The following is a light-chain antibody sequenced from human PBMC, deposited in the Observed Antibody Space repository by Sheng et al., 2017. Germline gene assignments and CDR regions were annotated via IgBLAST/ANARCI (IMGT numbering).Light chain of an antibody. CDR1: QAIHSY. CDR2: TAS. J-gene: IGKJ3*01. Sequence: DIQLTQSPSFLSASVGDRVTITCRASQAIHSYLAWYQQKPGKAPKVLIYTASTLQSGVSSRFSGSGSGTEFTLTISSLQPEDFATYYCQQVISYPRTFGPRDRRWIS. V-gene: IGKV1-9*01. CDR3: QQVISYPRT.